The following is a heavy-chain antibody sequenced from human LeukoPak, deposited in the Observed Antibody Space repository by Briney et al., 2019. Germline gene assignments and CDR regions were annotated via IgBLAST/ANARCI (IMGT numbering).Heavy chain of an antibody. Sequence: ASVKVSCKASGYTFITHKMHWVRQAPGQGLEWVGIINPSDGDRRNAQKFQGRVTMTRDMSTSTVYMELSSLRSEDTAVYYCATKQWLENDAFDIWGQGTMVTVSS. V-gene: IGHV1-46*01. D-gene: IGHD6-19*01. J-gene: IGHJ3*02. CDR1: GYTFITHK. CDR2: INPSDGDR. CDR3: ATKQWLENDAFDI.